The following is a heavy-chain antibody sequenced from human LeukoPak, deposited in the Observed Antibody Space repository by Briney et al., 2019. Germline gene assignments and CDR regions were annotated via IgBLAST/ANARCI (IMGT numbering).Heavy chain of an antibody. J-gene: IGHJ5*02. CDR1: GGSISSGDYY. Sequence: SETLSLTCSVSGGSISSGDYYWSWIRQHPGKGLEWIGYIYYSGSTYYNPSLKSRVTISVDTSKNQFSLKLSSVTAADTAVYYCARVTTVTRNWFDPWGQGTLVTVSS. CDR3: ARVTTVTRNWFDP. V-gene: IGHV4-31*03. CDR2: IYYSGST. D-gene: IGHD4-17*01.